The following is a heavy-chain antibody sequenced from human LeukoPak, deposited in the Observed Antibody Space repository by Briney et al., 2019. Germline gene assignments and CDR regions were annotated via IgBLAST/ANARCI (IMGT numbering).Heavy chain of an antibody. CDR3: AREGLLLGYDPTRDFDY. Sequence: GASVKVSCRASGYTFTGYYMHWVRQAPGQGLEWMGWINPNSGGTNYAQKFQGRVTMTRDTSISTAYMELSRLRSDDTAVYYCAREGLLLGYDPTRDFDYWGQGTLVTVSS. V-gene: IGHV1-2*02. CDR2: INPNSGGT. CDR1: GYTFTGYY. J-gene: IGHJ4*02. D-gene: IGHD2-15*01.